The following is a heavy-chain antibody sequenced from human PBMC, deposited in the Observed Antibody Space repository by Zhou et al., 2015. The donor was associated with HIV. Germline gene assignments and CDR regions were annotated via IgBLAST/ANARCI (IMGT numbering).Heavy chain of an antibody. Sequence: QVQPVQSGAEVKKPGSSVKVSCKASGGTFSSYAISWVRQAPGQGLEWMGGIIPIFGTANYAQKFQGRVTITADESTSTAYMELSSLRSEDTAVYYCARVGLPSFMVQGVNYYYYYMDVWGKGTTVTVSS. CDR1: GGTFSSYA. D-gene: IGHD3-10*01. J-gene: IGHJ6*03. V-gene: IGHV1-69*01. CDR2: IIPIFGTA. CDR3: ARVGLPSFMVQGVNYYYYYMDV.